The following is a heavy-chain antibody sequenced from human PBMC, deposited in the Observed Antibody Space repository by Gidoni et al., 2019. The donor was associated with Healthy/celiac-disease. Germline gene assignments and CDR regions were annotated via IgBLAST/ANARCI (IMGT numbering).Heavy chain of an antibody. J-gene: IGHJ4*02. CDR1: GFTFSSYW. Sequence: EGQLVESGGGLVQPGGSLRLSCAASGFTFSSYWRHWVRQAPGKGLVWVSRLNSDWRITSYADSVKGRFTISRDNAKNTLYLQMNSLGAEDTAVYYCARAEVLREEHFDYWGQGTLVTVSS. V-gene: IGHV3-74*01. CDR2: LNSDWRIT. D-gene: IGHD2-8*01. CDR3: ARAEVLREEHFDY.